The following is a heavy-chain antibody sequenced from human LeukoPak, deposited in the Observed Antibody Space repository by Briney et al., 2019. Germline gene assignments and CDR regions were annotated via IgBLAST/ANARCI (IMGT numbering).Heavy chain of an antibody. CDR3: ARDPLVVPAAIGMDV. V-gene: IGHV3-33*01. Sequence: GGSLRLSCAASGFTFSSYGIHWVRQAPGKGLEWVGVIWYDGSNKYYADSVKGRFTISRDNSKNTLYLQMNSLRAEDTAVYYCARDPLVVPAAIGMDVWGQGTTVTVSS. CDR1: GFTFSSYG. D-gene: IGHD2-2*02. J-gene: IGHJ6*02. CDR2: IWYDGSNK.